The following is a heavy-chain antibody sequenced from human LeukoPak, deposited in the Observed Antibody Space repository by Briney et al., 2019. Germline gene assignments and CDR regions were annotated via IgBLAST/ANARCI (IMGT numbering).Heavy chain of an antibody. CDR2: IYWDDDK. D-gene: IGHD3-22*01. CDR3: ARDSSGYYGFDY. V-gene: IGHV2-5*02. J-gene: IGHJ4*02. CDR1: GFSLTTSGVG. Sequence: SGPTLVNPTQTLTLTCAFSGFSLTTSGVGVGWIRQPPGKALEWLALIYWDDDKRYSPSLKSRLTVTKDTSKNLVVLTMTNMDPVDTATYFCARDSSGYYGFDYWGQGTLVTVSS.